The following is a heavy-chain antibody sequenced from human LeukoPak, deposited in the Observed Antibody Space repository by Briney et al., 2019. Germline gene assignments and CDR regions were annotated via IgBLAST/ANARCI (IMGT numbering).Heavy chain of an antibody. V-gene: IGHV3-30*18. CDR1: GFTFSSYG. CDR3: AKDTDSSGWYNGVDY. D-gene: IGHD6-19*01. CDR2: ISYDGSNK. Sequence: GGSLRLSCAASGFTFSSYGMHWVRQAPGKGLEWVAVISYDGSNKYYADSVKGRFTISRDNSKNTLYPQMNSLRAEDTAVYYCAKDTDSSGWYNGVDYWGQGTLVTVSS. J-gene: IGHJ4*02.